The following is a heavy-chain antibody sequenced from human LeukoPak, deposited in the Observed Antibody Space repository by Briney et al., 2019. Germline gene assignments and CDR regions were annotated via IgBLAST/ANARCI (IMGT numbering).Heavy chain of an antibody. CDR2: IYHSGST. Sequence: SETLSLTCAVSGGSISGGGYSWSWIRQPPGKGLEWIGYIYHSGSTYYDPSLKSRVTISLDRSKNQFSLKLSSVTAADTAVYYCARAVFGVVPPRGWFDPWGQGTLVTVSS. CDR3: ARAVFGVVPPRGWFDP. J-gene: IGHJ5*02. D-gene: IGHD3-3*01. V-gene: IGHV4-30-2*01. CDR1: GGSISGGGYS.